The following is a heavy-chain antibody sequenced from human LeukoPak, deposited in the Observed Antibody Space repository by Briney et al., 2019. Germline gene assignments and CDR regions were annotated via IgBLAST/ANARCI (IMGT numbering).Heavy chain of an antibody. V-gene: IGHV3-21*01. J-gene: IGHJ4*02. Sequence: GGSLRLSCAASGFTFSSYSMNWVRQAPGKGLEWVSSISTSSLYIYYADSVKGRFTISRDNARNSLYLQMNSLRAEDTAVYYCARDSDWNDGLDYWGQGTLVTVSS. CDR2: ISTSSLYI. D-gene: IGHD1-1*01. CDR1: GFTFSSYS. CDR3: ARDSDWNDGLDY.